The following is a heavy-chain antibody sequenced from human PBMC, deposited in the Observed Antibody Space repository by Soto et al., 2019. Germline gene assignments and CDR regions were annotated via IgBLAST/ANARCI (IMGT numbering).Heavy chain of an antibody. D-gene: IGHD6-19*01. Sequence: SETLSLTCTVSGGSISSSSYYWGWIRQPPGKGLEWIGEVNRSGITNYNPSLKSRVTISVDTSKNQFSLKLTSVTAADTAVYYCARGMAVTGHYFDSWGRGTLVTVSS. V-gene: IGHV4-39*07. CDR2: VNRSGIT. CDR3: ARGMAVTGHYFDS. CDR1: GGSISSSSYY. J-gene: IGHJ4*02.